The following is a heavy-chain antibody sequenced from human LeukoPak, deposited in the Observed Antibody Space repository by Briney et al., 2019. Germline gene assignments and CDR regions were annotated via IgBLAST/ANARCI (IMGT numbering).Heavy chain of an antibody. D-gene: IGHD5-12*01. CDR3: AKDRSPGPSGPGDY. Sequence: GGSLRLSCAASGFTFDDYAMHWVRQAPGKGLEWVSGFSWNSGSIRYADSVKGRVTISRDNTKNYLYLQINSLRAEDRALYYGAKDRSPGPSGPGDYWGQGTLVTDCS. CDR1: GFTFDDYA. CDR2: FSWNSGSI. V-gene: IGHV3-9*01. J-gene: IGHJ4*02.